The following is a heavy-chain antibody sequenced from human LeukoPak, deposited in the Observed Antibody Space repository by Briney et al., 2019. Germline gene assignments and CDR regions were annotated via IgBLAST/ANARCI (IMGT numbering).Heavy chain of an antibody. V-gene: IGHV1-18*01. CDR3: ARARQSSYGPPTDAFDI. CDR2: ISAYNGNT. Sequence: ASVKVSCKASGYTFTSYGISWARQAPGQGLEWMGWISAYNGNTNYAQKLQGRVTMTTDTSTSTAYMELRSLRSDDTAVYYCARARQSSYGPPTDAFDIWGQGTMVTVSS. J-gene: IGHJ3*02. D-gene: IGHD5-18*01. CDR1: GYTFTSYG.